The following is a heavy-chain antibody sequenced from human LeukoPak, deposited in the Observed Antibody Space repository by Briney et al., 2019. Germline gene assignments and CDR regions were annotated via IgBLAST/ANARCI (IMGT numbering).Heavy chain of an antibody. CDR3: ARAKNYYDISGRSYYYYMDV. V-gene: IGHV3-74*01. J-gene: IGHJ6*03. CDR1: GFTFSSYW. Sequence: GGSLRLSCAASGFTFSSYWMHWVRQAPGKGLVWVSRINSDGSSTSYADPVKGRFTISRDNAKNTLYLQMNSLRAEDTAVYYCARAKNYYDISGRSYYYYMDVWGKGTTVTVSS. CDR2: INSDGSST. D-gene: IGHD3-22*01.